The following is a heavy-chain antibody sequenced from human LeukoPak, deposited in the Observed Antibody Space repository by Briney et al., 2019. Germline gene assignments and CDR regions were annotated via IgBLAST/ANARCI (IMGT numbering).Heavy chain of an antibody. Sequence: SETLSLTCAVSGYSISSGYYWGWIRQPPGKGLEWIGSIYHSGSTYYNPSLKSRVTISVDTSKNQFSLKLSSVTAADTAVYYCARPYGDPDTGGYYYYYMDVWGKGTTVTVSS. CDR1: GYSISSGYY. CDR2: IYHSGST. V-gene: IGHV4-38-2*01. D-gene: IGHD4-17*01. CDR3: ARPYGDPDTGGYYYYYMDV. J-gene: IGHJ6*03.